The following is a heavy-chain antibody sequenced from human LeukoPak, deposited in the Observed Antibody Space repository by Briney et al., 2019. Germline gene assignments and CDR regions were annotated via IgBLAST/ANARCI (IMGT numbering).Heavy chain of an antibody. CDR1: GFTFSSYS. J-gene: IGHJ4*02. V-gene: IGHV3-21*01. CDR3: AGDPLPYYYDSSGYEY. Sequence: GGSLRLSCAASGFTFSSYSMNWVRQAPGKGLEWVSSISSSSSYIYYADSVKGRFTISRDNAKNSLYLQMNSLRAEDTAVYYCAGDPLPYYYDSSGYEYWGQGTLVTVSS. D-gene: IGHD3-22*01. CDR2: ISSSSSYI.